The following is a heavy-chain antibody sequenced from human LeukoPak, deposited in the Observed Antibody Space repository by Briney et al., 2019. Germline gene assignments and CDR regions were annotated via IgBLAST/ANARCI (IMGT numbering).Heavy chain of an antibody. D-gene: IGHD4-17*01. CDR2: INHSGST. V-gene: IGHV4-34*01. Sequence: PSETLSLTCVVYGGSFSGYYWSWIRQPPGKGLEWIGEINHSGSTNYNPSLKSRVTISVDTSKNQSSLKLSSVTAADTAVYYCASGGMTTGTFWGQGTLVTVSS. CDR1: GGSFSGYY. J-gene: IGHJ4*02. CDR3: ASGGMTTGTF.